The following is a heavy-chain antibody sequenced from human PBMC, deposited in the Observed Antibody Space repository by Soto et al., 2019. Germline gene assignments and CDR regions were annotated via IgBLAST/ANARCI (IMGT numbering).Heavy chain of an antibody. CDR2: ISDSGNST. V-gene: IGHV3-23*01. J-gene: IGHJ4*02. CDR1: GFTFSSYA. CDR3: ERDRCGDPPWGQDDFDY. D-gene: IGHD4-17*01. Sequence: GGSLRLSCAASGFTFSSYAMSWVGQAPGKGLEWVSTISDSGNSTYSADSVKGRFTISRDNSKNTLYLQMNSLRAEDTAVYYCERDRCGDPPWGQDDFDYWGKGTMV.